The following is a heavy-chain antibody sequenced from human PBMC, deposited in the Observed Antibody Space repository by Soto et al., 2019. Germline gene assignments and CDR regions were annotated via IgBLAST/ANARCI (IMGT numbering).Heavy chain of an antibody. Sequence: GGSLRLSCVASGFNFSDAWMTWVRQAPGKGLEWVGRIKDRDYGGTADYAASVKGRFTMSRDDSTNMLFLQMNSLKSEDTAVYYCTTNDYWGQGTQVTVSS. J-gene: IGHJ4*02. CDR2: IKDRDYGGTA. CDR1: GFNFSDAW. CDR3: TTNDY. V-gene: IGHV3-15*01.